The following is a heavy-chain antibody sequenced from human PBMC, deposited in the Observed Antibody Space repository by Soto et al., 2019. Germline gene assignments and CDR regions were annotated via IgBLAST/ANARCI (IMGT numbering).Heavy chain of an antibody. CDR1: GYTFTGYY. CDR3: ATALPCSGGSCNDYYYYGMDV. J-gene: IGHJ6*02. V-gene: IGHV1-2*04. CDR2: LNPNSGGT. Sequence: QVPLVQSGAEVKKPGASVKVSCKASGYTFTGYYMHWVRQAPGQGLEWMGWLNPNSGGTNYAQKFQGWVTMTRDTSISTAYMELSRLRSDDTAVYYCATALPCSGGSCNDYYYYGMDVWGQGTTVTVSS. D-gene: IGHD2-15*01.